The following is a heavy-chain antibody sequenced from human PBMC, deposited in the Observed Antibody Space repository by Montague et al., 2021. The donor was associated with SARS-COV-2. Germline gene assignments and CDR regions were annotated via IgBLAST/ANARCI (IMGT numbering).Heavy chain of an antibody. CDR2: IYYTGHT. CDR3: ARDPMNKLSMVYYYGMDV. CDR1: GASVASGNFY. Sequence: SETLSLTCTVSGASVASGNFYWGWIRQPPGKGLEWIGYIYYTGHTXYNPSLESRVTMPVDPSKNQFSLKLSSMTAADTAVYYCARDPMNKLSMVYYYGMDVWGQGTLATVSS. D-gene: IGHD1-1*01. V-gene: IGHV4-61*01. J-gene: IGHJ6*02.